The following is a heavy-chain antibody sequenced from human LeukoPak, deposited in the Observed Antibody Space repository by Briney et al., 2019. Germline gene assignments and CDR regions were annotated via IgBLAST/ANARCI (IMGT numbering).Heavy chain of an antibody. Sequence: SETLSLTCTVSGGSISSYYWSWIRQPPGKGLEWIGYIYYSGSTNYNPSLKSRVTISVDTSKNQFSLKLSSVTAADTAVYYCARGEYYDSSGYPDCWGQGTLVTVSS. V-gene: IGHV4-59*08. D-gene: IGHD3-22*01. J-gene: IGHJ4*02. CDR3: ARGEYYDSSGYPDC. CDR2: IYYSGST. CDR1: GGSISSYY.